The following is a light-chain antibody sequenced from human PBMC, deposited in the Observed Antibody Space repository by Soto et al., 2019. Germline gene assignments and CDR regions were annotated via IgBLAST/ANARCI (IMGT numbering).Light chain of an antibody. Sequence: QSALTQPASVSGSPGQSVTISCTGTSSDVGAYNYVSWYQQLPGKAPKLMIYDVTNRPSGVSCRFSGSKSGNTASLTISGLQAEDEADYYCSSYTTSTTLVFGGGTKLTVL. CDR3: SSYTTSTTLV. J-gene: IGLJ2*01. CDR1: SSDVGAYNY. CDR2: DVT. V-gene: IGLV2-14*01.